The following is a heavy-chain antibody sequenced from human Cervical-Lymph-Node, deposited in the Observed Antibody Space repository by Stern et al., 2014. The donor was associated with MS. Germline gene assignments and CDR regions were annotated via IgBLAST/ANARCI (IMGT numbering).Heavy chain of an antibody. CDR1: GGTFSNYG. D-gene: IGHD3-10*01. CDR2: IFPIVGIT. Sequence: VQLVQSGAEVKKPGSSVKVSCKASGGTFSNYGITWVRQAPGPGLEWMGRIFPIVGITNYAQKLQGRVTITADTSSNTAYMELSTLRSEDTAVYYCATPSDFYGSGSYFPPLDYWGQGTQVIVST. CDR3: ATPSDFYGSGSYFPPLDY. V-gene: IGHV1-69*09. J-gene: IGHJ4*02.